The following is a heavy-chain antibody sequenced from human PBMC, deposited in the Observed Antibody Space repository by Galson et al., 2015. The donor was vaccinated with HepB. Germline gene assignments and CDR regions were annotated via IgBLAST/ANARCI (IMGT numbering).Heavy chain of an antibody. J-gene: IGHJ6*03. CDR1: GFMLSDNY. Sequence: SLRLSCAVSGFMLSDNYMSWIRQAPGKGLEWVANIKKDRSDTYYVDSVKGRFTISRDNAKNSLLLHMNSLNAEDMAVYYCARYYWADSYYMDVWGKGTTVTVSS. CDR2: IKKDRSDT. D-gene: IGHD3-10*01. V-gene: IGHV3-7*01. CDR3: ARYYWADSYYMDV.